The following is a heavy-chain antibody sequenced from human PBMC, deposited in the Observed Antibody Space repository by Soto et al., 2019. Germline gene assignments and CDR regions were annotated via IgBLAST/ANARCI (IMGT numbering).Heavy chain of an antibody. CDR2: ISGSGGST. D-gene: IGHD2-15*01. Sequence: GGSLRLSCAASGFTFSSYAMSWVRQAPGKGLEWVSAISGSGGSTYYADSVKGRFTISRDNSKNTLYLQINSLRAEDMAVYYCAKDRGVAVTGNWFDPWGQGTLVNVSS. CDR1: GFTFSSYA. CDR3: AKDRGVAVTGNWFDP. V-gene: IGHV3-23*01. J-gene: IGHJ5*02.